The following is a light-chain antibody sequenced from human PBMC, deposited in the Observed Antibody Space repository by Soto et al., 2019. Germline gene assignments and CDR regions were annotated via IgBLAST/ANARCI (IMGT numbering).Light chain of an antibody. V-gene: IGKV3-15*01. CDR3: QQRSNWPPT. CDR1: QSVANN. CDR2: GAS. J-gene: IGKJ1*01. Sequence: EIVMTQSPAPRSVSPGESATLSCMASQSVANNLAWYQQKPGQAPRLLIYGASTRATGFPARFSGSGSGTEFTLTISSLQSEDFAVYYCQQRSNWPPTFGQGTKVDIK.